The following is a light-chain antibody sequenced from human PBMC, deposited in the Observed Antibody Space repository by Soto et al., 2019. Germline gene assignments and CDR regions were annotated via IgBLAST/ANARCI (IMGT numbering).Light chain of an antibody. J-gene: IGLJ2*01. CDR1: SSNIGAGYD. Sequence: QSVLTQPPSVSGAPGQRVTISCTGSSSNIGAGYDVHWYQQLPGTAPKVLIYGNINRPSGVPDRFSGSKSGTSASLAITGLQAEDEADYYCQSYDSSLSGVLFGGGTKLTVL. CDR2: GNI. V-gene: IGLV1-40*01. CDR3: QSYDSSLSGVL.